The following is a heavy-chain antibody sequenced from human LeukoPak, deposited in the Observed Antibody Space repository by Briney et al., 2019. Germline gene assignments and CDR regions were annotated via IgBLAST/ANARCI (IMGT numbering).Heavy chain of an antibody. D-gene: IGHD3-10*01. CDR1: GCSISRYY. Sequence: SETLSLTCIVSGCSISRYYWSRIRQPPGKGLEWIGHIYYSGSTNYNPSFKSGVTISVDTSKNQFSLKLSSVTAADTAVYYCARDYFGSGSYYSGWGQGTLVTVSS. V-gene: IGHV4-59*01. CDR3: ARDYFGSGSYYSG. J-gene: IGHJ4*02. CDR2: IYYSGST.